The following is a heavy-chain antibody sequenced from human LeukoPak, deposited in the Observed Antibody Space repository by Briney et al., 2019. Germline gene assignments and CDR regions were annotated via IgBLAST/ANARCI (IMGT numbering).Heavy chain of an antibody. V-gene: IGHV1-3*01. CDR2: INAGNGNT. J-gene: IGHJ5*01. CDR1: GYTFTSYA. D-gene: IGHD6-13*01. Sequence: ASVKVSCKASGYTFTSYAMHWVRQAPGQRLEWMGWINAGNGNTKYSQKFQGRVTITRDTSARIVYMEPSSLRFEDTALYYCARPGASSPGNWFASWGQGSLVTVSS. CDR3: ARPGASSPGNWFAS.